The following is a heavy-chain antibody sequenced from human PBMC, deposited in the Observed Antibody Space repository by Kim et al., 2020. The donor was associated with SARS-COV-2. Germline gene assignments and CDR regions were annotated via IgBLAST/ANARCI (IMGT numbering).Heavy chain of an antibody. Sequence: ASVKVSCKASGYTLTSYFTHWVRQAPGQGLEWMGAFYPGRGGTNYAQKFQGRVTMTRDTSTSTVYMELSSLRSDDTAIYYCTREGQAYCNGGSCYSFDYWGQGTLVIVSS. CDR2: FYPGRGGT. CDR3: TREGQAYCNGGSCYSFDY. CDR1: GYTLTSYF. D-gene: IGHD2-15*01. J-gene: IGHJ4*02. V-gene: IGHV1-46*01.